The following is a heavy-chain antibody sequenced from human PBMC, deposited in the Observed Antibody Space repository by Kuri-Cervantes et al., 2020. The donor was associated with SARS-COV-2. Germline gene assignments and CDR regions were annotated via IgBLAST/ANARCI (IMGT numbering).Heavy chain of an antibody. Sequence: SETLSLTCAVYGGSFSGYYWSWIRQPPGKGLEWIGEINHSGSTNYNPSLKSRVTISVDTSKNQFSLKLSPVTAADTAVYYCAREVGGCSGGSCYSNLIDYWGQGTLVTVSS. CDR2: INHSGST. CDR1: GGSFSGYY. D-gene: IGHD2-15*01. CDR3: AREVGGCSGGSCYSNLIDY. V-gene: IGHV4-34*01. J-gene: IGHJ4*02.